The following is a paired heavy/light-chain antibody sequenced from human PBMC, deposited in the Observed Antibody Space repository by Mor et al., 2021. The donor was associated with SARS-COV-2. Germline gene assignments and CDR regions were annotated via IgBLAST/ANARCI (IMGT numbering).Light chain of an antibody. CDR2: EVS. Sequence: QSALTQPPSASGSPGQSVTISCTGTSSDVGGYNFVSWYQQHPAKAPKLLIYEVSKRPSGVPDRFSGSKSGNTASLTVSGLQAEDEADYYCSSYTGSNNPYVFGTGTTVTVL. J-gene: IGLJ1*01. CDR3: SSYTGSNNPYV. V-gene: IGLV2-8*01. CDR1: SSDVGGYNF.
Heavy chain of an antibody. D-gene: IGHD3-3*01. Sequence: EVQLVESGGDLVQPGRSLRLSCAVSGFTFRSYWMHWVRQAPGKGLVWVSRINNDGSSTTYADSVKGRFTISRDNAKNTLYLQMNSLRAEDTAVYYCARERVVISTRYYYYGMDVWGQGTTVTVSS. CDR2: INNDGSST. J-gene: IGHJ6*02. V-gene: IGHV3-74*01. CDR3: ARERVVISTRYYYYGMDV. CDR1: GFTFRSYW.